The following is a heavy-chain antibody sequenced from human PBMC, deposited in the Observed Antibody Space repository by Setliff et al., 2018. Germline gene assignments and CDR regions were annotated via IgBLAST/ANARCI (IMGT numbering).Heavy chain of an antibody. V-gene: IGHV3-7*01. CDR1: GFTFSSYW. J-gene: IGHJ4*02. D-gene: IGHD6-13*01. CDR3: ARDDGYNNRWYYY. CDR2: INQDGSGK. Sequence: GGSLRLSCATSGFTFSSYWMSWVRQAPGKGLEWVGNINQDGSGKYYVDSVKGRFTISRDNAKNSLYVQMNSLRAEDTAVYYCARDDGYNNRWYYYWGQGTLVTVSS.